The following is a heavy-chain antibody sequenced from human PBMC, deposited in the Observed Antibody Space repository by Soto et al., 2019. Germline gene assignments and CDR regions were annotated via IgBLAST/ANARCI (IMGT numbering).Heavy chain of an antibody. D-gene: IGHD5-12*01. CDR3: ARERRYSGSRRDQPLHDY. CDR1: GFTFSSYA. CDR2: ISYDGSNK. Sequence: GGSLRLSCAASGFTFSSYAMHWVRQAPGKGLEWVAVISYDGSNKYYADSVKGRFTISRDNSKNTLYLQMNSLRAEDTAVYYCARERRYSGSRRDQPLHDYCGQGTLVTV. V-gene: IGHV3-30-3*01. J-gene: IGHJ4*02.